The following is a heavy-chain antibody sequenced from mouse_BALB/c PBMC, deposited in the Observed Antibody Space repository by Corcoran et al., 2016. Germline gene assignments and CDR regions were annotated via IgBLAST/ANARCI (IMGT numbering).Heavy chain of an antibody. J-gene: IGHJ4*01. CDR2: IYWDDDK. D-gene: IGHD2-1*01. CDR1: GFSLSTSGMG. CDR3: ARSGNYENYYAMDY. V-gene: IGHV8-12*01. Sequence: QVTLNEAGPGILQPTQTLSLTCSFSGFSLSTSGMGVSWIRQPSGKGLEWLAHIYWDDDKRYNPSLKSRLTISKDTSSNQVFLKITSVDTADTATYYCARSGNYENYYAMDYWGQGPSVTVS.